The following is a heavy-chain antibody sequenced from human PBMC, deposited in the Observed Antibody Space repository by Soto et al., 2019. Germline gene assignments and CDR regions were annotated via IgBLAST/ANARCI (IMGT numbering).Heavy chain of an antibody. CDR1: GGSINNNNYF. V-gene: IGHV4-39*01. CDR3: ARVLVGATSHSDPDY. Sequence: ASETLSLTCTVAGGSINNNNYFWAWVRQPPGKGLEWIGSVEYSGGTYYNPSLKSRVSISVDTSKSQFSLRLRSVTAADTAVYYCARVLVGATSHSDPDYWGQGTLVTVSS. J-gene: IGHJ4*02. D-gene: IGHD2-15*01. CDR2: VEYSGGT.